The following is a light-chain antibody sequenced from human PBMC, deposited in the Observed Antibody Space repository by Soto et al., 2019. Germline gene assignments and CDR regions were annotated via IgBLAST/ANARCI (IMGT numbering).Light chain of an antibody. J-gene: IGLJ1*01. CDR3: CSYAGSSTPYV. V-gene: IGLV2-23*02. CDR1: SSDVGSYNL. CDR2: EVS. Sequence: QSALTQPASVSGSPEQSITISCTGTSSDVGSYNLVSWYQQHPGKAPKLMIYEVSKRPSGVSNRFSGSKSGNTASLTISGLQAEDEADYYCCSYAGSSTPYVFGTGTKVTVL.